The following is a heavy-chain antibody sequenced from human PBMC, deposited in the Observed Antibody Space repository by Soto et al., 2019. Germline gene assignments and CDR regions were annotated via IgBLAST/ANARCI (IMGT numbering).Heavy chain of an antibody. Sequence: QVQLVQSAGEVKKPGASVKVSCKASGYSFTSYGISWVRRAPGQGLEWMGWISPYNGHTQFVERFQGRVTMTTDTSTKTAYMELRYLRSDDTAHYYCARDLTIVPATPPRLENYGMDVWGQGTTVIVSS. CDR3: ARDLTIVPATPPRLENYGMDV. CDR1: GYSFTSYG. J-gene: IGHJ6*02. CDR2: ISPYNGHT. V-gene: IGHV1-18*01. D-gene: IGHD2-2*01.